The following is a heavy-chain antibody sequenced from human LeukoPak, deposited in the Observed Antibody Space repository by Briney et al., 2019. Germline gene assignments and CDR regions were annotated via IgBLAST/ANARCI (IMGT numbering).Heavy chain of an antibody. CDR2: ISGSGGST. V-gene: IGHV3-23*01. CDR3: AKDAKYDYVWGSYTNYFDY. CDR1: GFTFSSYG. Sequence: PGGSLRLSCAASGFTFSSYGMSWVRQAPGKGLEWVSAISGSGGSTYYADSVKGRFTISRDNSKHTLYLQMNSLRAEDTAVYYCAKDAKYDYVWGSYTNYFDYWGQGTLVTVSS. D-gene: IGHD3-16*01. J-gene: IGHJ4*02.